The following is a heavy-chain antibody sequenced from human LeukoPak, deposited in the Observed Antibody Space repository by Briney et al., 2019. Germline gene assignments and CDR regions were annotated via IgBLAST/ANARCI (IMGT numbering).Heavy chain of an antibody. J-gene: IGHJ4*02. D-gene: IGHD3-10*01. CDR3: ANLPPFTMVRGVIIGNY. V-gene: IGHV3-30-3*01. Sequence: PGRSLRLSCAASGFTFSSYAMHWVRQAPGKGLEWVAVISYDGSNKYYADSVKGRFTISRDNSKNTLYLQMNSLRAEDTAVYYCANLPPFTMVRGVIIGNYWGQGTLVTVSS. CDR2: ISYDGSNK. CDR1: GFTFSSYA.